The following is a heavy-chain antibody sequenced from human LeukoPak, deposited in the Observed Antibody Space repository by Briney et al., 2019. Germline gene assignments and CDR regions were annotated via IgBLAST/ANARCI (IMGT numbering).Heavy chain of an antibody. V-gene: IGHV3-21*01. CDR3: ARDGYGTGFFDY. D-gene: IGHD1-1*01. CDR1: GFTFSSYS. CDR2: ISSSSSYI. Sequence: GGSLRPSCAASGFTFSSYSTNWVRQAPGKGLEWVSSISSSSSYIYYADSVKGRFTISRDNAKNSLYLQMNSLRAEDTAVYYCARDGYGTGFFDYWGQGTLVTVSS. J-gene: IGHJ4*02.